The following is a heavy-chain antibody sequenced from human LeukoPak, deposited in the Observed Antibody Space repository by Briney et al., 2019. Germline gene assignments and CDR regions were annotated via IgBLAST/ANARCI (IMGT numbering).Heavy chain of an antibody. V-gene: IGHV3-48*01. CDR3: ARAQQQLVHQYDYYYGMDV. Sequence: GGSLRLSCAASGFTFNNYAMNWVRQAPGKGLEWVSYISSSSSTIYYADSVKGRFTISRDNAKNSLYLQMNSLRAEDTAVYYCARAQQQLVHQYDYYYGMDVWGQGTTVTVSS. D-gene: IGHD6-13*01. CDR1: GFTFNNYA. J-gene: IGHJ6*02. CDR2: ISSSSSTI.